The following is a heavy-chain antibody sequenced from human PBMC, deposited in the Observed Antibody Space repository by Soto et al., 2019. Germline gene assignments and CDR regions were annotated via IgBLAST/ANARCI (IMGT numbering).Heavy chain of an antibody. CDR1: GGSFSGYY. V-gene: IGHV4-34*01. CDR2: INHSGIT. CDR3: ARVDASGGATLDY. D-gene: IGHD1-26*01. Sequence: PSETLSLTXAVSGGSFSGYYWSWFRQPPGKGLEWIGKINHSGITNYNSSLMSRVTISVDTSKNQFSLKLSSVTAADTAVYYCARVDASGGATLDYWGQGTLVTVSS. J-gene: IGHJ4*02.